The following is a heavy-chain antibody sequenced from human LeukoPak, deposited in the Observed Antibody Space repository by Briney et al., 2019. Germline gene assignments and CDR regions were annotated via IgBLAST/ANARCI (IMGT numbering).Heavy chain of an antibody. CDR3: ARGQRIAVAGSSLMGNWFDP. Sequence: SETLSLTCTVSGGSISSSSYYWGWIRQPPGTGLEWIGEINHSGSTNYNPSLKSRVTISVDTSKNQFSLKLSSVTAADTAVYYCARGQRIAVAGSSLMGNWFDPWGQGTLVTVSS. J-gene: IGHJ5*02. D-gene: IGHD6-13*01. V-gene: IGHV4-39*07. CDR1: GGSISSSSYY. CDR2: INHSGST.